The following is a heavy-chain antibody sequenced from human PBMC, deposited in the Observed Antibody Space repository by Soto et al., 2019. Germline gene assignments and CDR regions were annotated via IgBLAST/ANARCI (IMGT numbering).Heavy chain of an antibody. Sequence: EVQLVESGGGLVQPGGSLRLSCAASGFTFSSYSMNWVRQAPGKGLEWVSYISSSSSTIYYADSVKGRFTISRDNAKNSLYQQMTRVRGEVRAVYYCASAMGDTAMAWRYYFEYWGQGTLVTVSS. CDR1: GFTFSSYS. CDR3: ASAMGDTAMAWRYYFEY. J-gene: IGHJ4*01. V-gene: IGHV3-48*01. CDR2: ISSSSSTI. D-gene: IGHD5-18*01.